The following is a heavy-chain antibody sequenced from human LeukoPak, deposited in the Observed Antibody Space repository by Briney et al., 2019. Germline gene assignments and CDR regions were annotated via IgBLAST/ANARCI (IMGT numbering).Heavy chain of an antibody. Sequence: GGSLRLSCVASGFTFSSYSMHWVRQAPGKGLEWVAVISYDGSNKYYADSVKGRFTISRDNSKNMLYLQMNSLRAEDTAVYYCARISIGPDYWGQGTLVTVSS. CDR1: GFTFSSYS. D-gene: IGHD2/OR15-2a*01. J-gene: IGHJ4*02. CDR3: ARISIGPDY. V-gene: IGHV3-30*03. CDR2: ISYDGSNK.